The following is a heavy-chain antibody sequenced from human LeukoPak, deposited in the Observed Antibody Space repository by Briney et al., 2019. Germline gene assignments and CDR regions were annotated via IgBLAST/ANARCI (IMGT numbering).Heavy chain of an antibody. CDR3: AKASDDLYFDY. D-gene: IGHD3-16*01. V-gene: IGHV3-9*03. Sequence: GGSLRLSCAASGLTFDDYAMHWVRQAPGKGLEWVSGISWNSGSIGYADSVKGRFTISRDNAKNSLYLQMNSLRAEDMALYYCAKASDDLYFDYWGQGTLVTVSS. CDR1: GLTFDDYA. CDR2: ISWNSGSI. J-gene: IGHJ4*02.